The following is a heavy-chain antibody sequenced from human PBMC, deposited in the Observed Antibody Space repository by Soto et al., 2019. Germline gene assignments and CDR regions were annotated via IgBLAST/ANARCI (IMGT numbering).Heavy chain of an antibody. CDR2: IIPIFGTA. V-gene: IGHV1-69*01. Sequence: QVQLVQSGAEVKKPGSSVKVSCKASGGTFSSYAISWVRQAPGQGLEWMGGIIPIFGTANYAQKFQGRVTITADESTSTAYMELSSLRAEDTAVYYFARGPVPRTTVTKPFPDYWGQGTLVTGSS. CDR1: GGTFSSYA. CDR3: ARGPVPRTTVTKPFPDY. D-gene: IGHD4-17*01. J-gene: IGHJ4*02.